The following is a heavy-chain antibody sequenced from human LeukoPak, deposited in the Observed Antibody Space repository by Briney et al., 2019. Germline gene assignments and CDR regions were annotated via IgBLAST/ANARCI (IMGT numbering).Heavy chain of an antibody. CDR3: AKVTYSSGWYRYNWFDP. CDR1: GFTFSSYG. J-gene: IGHJ5*02. D-gene: IGHD6-19*01. V-gene: IGHV3-30*02. Sequence: PGGSLRLSCAASGFTFSSYGMHWVRQAPGKGLEWVAFIRYDGSNKYYADSVKGRFTISRDNSKNTLYLQMNSLRAEDTAVYYCAKVTYSSGWYRYNWFDPWGQGTLVTVSS. CDR2: IRYDGSNK.